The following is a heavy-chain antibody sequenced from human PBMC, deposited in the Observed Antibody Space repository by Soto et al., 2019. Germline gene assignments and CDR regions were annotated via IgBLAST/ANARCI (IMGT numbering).Heavy chain of an antibody. CDR2: IIHRVRK. CDR1: AGSSGGYY. J-gene: IGHJ4*02. V-gene: IGHV4-34*01. Sequence: PSETLSPTCAVYAGSSGGYYWSCIRQPAGKGMEWVGEIIHRVRKTYNPSLRSGLTISGDTSKNQFSRRLASGAAADTAVIYGGRGWYYYGSGSPTEYNDDYWGQGTLVTVSS. CDR3: GRGWYYYGSGSPTEYNDDY. D-gene: IGHD3-10*01.